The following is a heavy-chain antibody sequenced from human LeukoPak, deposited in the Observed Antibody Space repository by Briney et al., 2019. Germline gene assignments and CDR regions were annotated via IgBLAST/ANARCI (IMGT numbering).Heavy chain of an antibody. V-gene: IGHV1-2*02. Sequence: ASVKVSCKTSGYSFTDYYINWVRQAPGPGLEWMGWMDTKSGRTSSARKFQGRVTMTRDPSITTVYMDMAWLTSDDTAIYFCARADFIDAGPYLIGPWGEGTLVTVSS. D-gene: IGHD3-3*01. CDR3: ARADFIDAGPYLIGP. J-gene: IGHJ5*02. CDR2: MDTKSGRT. CDR1: GYSFTDYY.